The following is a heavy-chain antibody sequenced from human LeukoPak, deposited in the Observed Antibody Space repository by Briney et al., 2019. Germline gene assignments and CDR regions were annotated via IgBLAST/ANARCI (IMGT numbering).Heavy chain of an antibody. CDR3: AREGSNYYDSSGYPYS. Sequence: GGSLRLSCAASGFTFSSYSMNWVRQAPGKGLEWVSSISSSSSYIYYADSVKGRFTISRDNAKNSLYLQMNSLRAEDTAVYYCAREGSNYYDSSGYPYSWGLGTLVTVSS. J-gene: IGHJ4*02. CDR1: GFTFSSYS. V-gene: IGHV3-21*01. D-gene: IGHD3-22*01. CDR2: ISSSSSYI.